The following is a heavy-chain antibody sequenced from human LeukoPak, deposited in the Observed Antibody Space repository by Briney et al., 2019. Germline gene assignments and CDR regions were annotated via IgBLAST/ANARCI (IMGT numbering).Heavy chain of an antibody. CDR3: ARGLGTMIVVVITEVFDY. CDR2: ISYDGSNK. J-gene: IGHJ4*02. CDR1: GFTFSSYA. V-gene: IGHV3-30*04. D-gene: IGHD3-22*01. Sequence: PGRSLRLSCAASGFTFSSYATHWVRQAPGKGLEWVAVISYDGSNKYYADSVKGRFTISRDNSKNTLYLQMNSLRAEDTAVYYCARGLGTMIVVVITEVFDYWGQGTLVTVSS.